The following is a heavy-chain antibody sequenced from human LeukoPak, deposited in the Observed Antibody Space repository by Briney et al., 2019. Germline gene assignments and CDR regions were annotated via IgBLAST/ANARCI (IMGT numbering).Heavy chain of an antibody. D-gene: IGHD5-18*01. V-gene: IGHV3-21*01. CDR2: ITSTSSYI. CDR3: ARVRGGYSYGYGAMDV. CDR1: GFSFSSYS. J-gene: IGHJ6*03. Sequence: NPGGSLRLSCAASGFSFSSYSMDWVRQAPGKGLGWVSSITSTSSYIYYADSVKGRFTISRDNAKNSLYLQLNSLRAEDTAVYYCARVRGGYSYGYGAMDVWGKGTTVTVSS.